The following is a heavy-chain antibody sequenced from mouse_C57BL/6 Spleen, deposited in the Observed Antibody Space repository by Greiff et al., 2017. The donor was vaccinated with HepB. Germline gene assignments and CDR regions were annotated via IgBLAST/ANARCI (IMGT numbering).Heavy chain of an antibody. CDR1: GYSITSGYY. CDR2: ISYDGSN. J-gene: IGHJ4*01. Sequence: EVKVEESGPGLVKPSQSLSLTCSVTGYSITSGYYWNWIRQFPGNKLEWMGYISYDGSNNYNPSLKNRISITRDTSKNQFFLKLNSVTTEDTATYYCARGPGGAMDYWGQGTSVTVSS. V-gene: IGHV3-6*01. CDR3: ARGPGGAMDY.